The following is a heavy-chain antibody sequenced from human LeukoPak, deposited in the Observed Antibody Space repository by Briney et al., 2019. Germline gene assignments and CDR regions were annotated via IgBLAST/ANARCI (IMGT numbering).Heavy chain of an antibody. CDR1: GFTFSSAW. CDR3: TTDRTMKGY. D-gene: IGHD3-22*01. Sequence: PGGSLRLSCAASGFTFSSAWMAWVRQAPGKGPERVGRIRSKNDGGTIGYAAPVKDRFTISRDDSKNTLYLQMNSLEIEDTAVYFCTTDRTMKGYWGQGTLVTVSS. CDR2: IRSKNDGGTI. V-gene: IGHV3-15*01. J-gene: IGHJ4*02.